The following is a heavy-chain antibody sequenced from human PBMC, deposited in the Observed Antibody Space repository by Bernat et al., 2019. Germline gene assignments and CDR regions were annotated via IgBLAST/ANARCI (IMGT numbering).Heavy chain of an antibody. Sequence: QLVESGGGLVQTGGSLRLSCAASGFTVSNNHVGWVRQSPGKGLECVSIIYGGGNTYFADSVEARFTISRDNPKNTVYLQMNNLRAEDTAVYYCLGFRGNSVWGQGTLVTVSS. CDR1: GFTVSNNH. CDR3: LGFRGNSV. D-gene: IGHD2-21*01. V-gene: IGHV3-66*01. J-gene: IGHJ4*02. CDR2: IYGGGNT.